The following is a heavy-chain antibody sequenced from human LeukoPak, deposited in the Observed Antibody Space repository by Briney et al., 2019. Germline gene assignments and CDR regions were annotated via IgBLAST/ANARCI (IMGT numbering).Heavy chain of an antibody. Sequence: GGSLRLSCAASGFTFSSYAMRWVRQAPGKGLEWVSAISGSGGSTYYADSVKGRFTISRDNSKNTLYLQMNSLRAEDTAVYYCAKKSDYVWGSYRYQYYFDYWGQGTLVTVSS. V-gene: IGHV3-23*01. CDR2: ISGSGGST. CDR1: GFTFSSYA. D-gene: IGHD3-16*02. J-gene: IGHJ4*02. CDR3: AKKSDYVWGSYRYQYYFDY.